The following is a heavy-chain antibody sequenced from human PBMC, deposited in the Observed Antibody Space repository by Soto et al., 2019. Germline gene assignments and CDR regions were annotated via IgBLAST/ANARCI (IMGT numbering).Heavy chain of an antibody. Sequence: GGSLRLSCAASGFTFSSYSMNWVRQAPGKGLEWVSSISSSSSYIYYADSVKGRFTISRDNAKNSLYLQMNSLRAEDTAVYYCARDPLLWFGENCFDYWGQGTLVTVSS. V-gene: IGHV3-21*01. CDR2: ISSSSSYI. D-gene: IGHD3-10*01. CDR3: ARDPLLWFGENCFDY. CDR1: GFTFSSYS. J-gene: IGHJ4*02.